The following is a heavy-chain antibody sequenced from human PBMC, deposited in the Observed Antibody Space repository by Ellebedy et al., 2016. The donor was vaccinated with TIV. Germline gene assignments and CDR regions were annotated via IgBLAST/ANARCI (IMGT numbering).Heavy chain of an antibody. D-gene: IGHD1-26*01. Sequence: AASVKVSCKASGGSFSSYVISWVRQAPGQGPEWMGGIIPVLETPNYAQKFQGRLTVSADKSTNTAYMELSSLTSEDTAVYYCAADLASVGQWGQGTLVIVSS. J-gene: IGHJ1*01. CDR3: AADLASVGQ. CDR1: GGSFSSYV. CDR2: IIPVLETP. V-gene: IGHV1-69*10.